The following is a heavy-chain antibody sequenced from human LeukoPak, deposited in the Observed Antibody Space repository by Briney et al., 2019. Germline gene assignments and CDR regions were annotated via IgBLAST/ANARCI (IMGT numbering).Heavy chain of an antibody. D-gene: IGHD3-22*01. CDR3: ARDDTYYYAGSGFYYPHYFDY. V-gene: IGHV1-2*02. CDR2: INPNSGGT. Sequence: ASVKVSCKASGYTFTGYYMHWVRQAPGQGLEWMGWINPNSGGTNYAQKFQGRVTMTRDTSISTAYMELSRLRSDDTAVYYCARDDTYYYAGSGFYYPHYFDYWGQGTLVTVSS. J-gene: IGHJ4*02. CDR1: GYTFTGYY.